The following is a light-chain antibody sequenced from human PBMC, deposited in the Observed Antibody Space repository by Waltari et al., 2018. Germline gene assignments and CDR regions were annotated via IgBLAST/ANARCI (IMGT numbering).Light chain of an antibody. J-gene: IGKJ4*01. CDR1: ETVFNY. Sequence: EIVLTQSPATLSLSPGERATLSCRASETVFNYVAWYQQRPVQAPRLLIYDASNRATGVPASFSGSGSGTDFALIISSLEPEASALYYCQQRLTWPLTFGGGTKVEIK. CDR2: DAS. V-gene: IGKV3-11*01. CDR3: QQRLTWPLT.